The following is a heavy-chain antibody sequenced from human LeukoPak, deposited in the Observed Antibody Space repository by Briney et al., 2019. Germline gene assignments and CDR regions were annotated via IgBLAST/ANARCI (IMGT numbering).Heavy chain of an antibody. CDR3: ARGRRGYLNY. J-gene: IGHJ4*02. Sequence: SETLSLTCTVSGGSISSSSYYWGWIRQPPGKGLEWIGSIYYSGSTYYNPSLRSRVTISIDTSKNQFSLELTSVTAADTAVYYCARGRRGYLNYWGQGPLVTVSS. CDR1: GGSISSSSYY. CDR2: IYYSGST. D-gene: IGHD5-18*01. V-gene: IGHV4-39*01.